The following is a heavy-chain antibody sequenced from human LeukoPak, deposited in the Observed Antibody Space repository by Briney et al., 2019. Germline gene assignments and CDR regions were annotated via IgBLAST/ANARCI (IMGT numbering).Heavy chain of an antibody. Sequence: GASVKVSCKASGGTFSSYAISWVRQAPGQGLEWMGGIIPIFGTANYAQKFQGRVTITADKSTSTAYMELSSLRSEDTAVYYCARVPYSSSWYNYYYYYYMDVWGKGTTVTISS. CDR1: GGTFSSYA. CDR2: IIPIFGTA. CDR3: ARVPYSSSWYNYYYYYYMDV. V-gene: IGHV1-69*06. J-gene: IGHJ6*03. D-gene: IGHD6-13*01.